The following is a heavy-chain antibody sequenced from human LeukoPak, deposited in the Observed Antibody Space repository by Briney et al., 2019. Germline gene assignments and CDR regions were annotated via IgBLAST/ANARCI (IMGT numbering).Heavy chain of an antibody. CDR2: ISSSGNTK. J-gene: IGHJ4*02. Sequence: GGSLRLSCAASGFTFSSYEMKWVRQAPGKGLEWVSYISSSGNTKYYADSVKGRFTISRDSATKSMYLEVNGLRAEDTAVYYCARAQYRAIDYWGQGTLVTVSS. CDR1: GFTFSSYE. D-gene: IGHD6-6*01. V-gene: IGHV3-48*03. CDR3: ARAQYRAIDY.